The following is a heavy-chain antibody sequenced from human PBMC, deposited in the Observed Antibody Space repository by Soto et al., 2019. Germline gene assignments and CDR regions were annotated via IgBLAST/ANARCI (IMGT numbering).Heavy chain of an antibody. CDR3: ARGFFQGVWDY. Sequence: QVQLQQWGAGLLKPSETLSLTCAVYGGSFSGYYWSWIRQPPGKGLEWIGEINHSGSTNYNPSLKSRVTISVDTSKNQFSLKLSSVTAADTAVYDCARGFFQGVWDYWGQGTLVTVSS. CDR1: GGSFSGYY. D-gene: IGHD3-10*01. V-gene: IGHV4-34*01. J-gene: IGHJ4*02. CDR2: INHSGST.